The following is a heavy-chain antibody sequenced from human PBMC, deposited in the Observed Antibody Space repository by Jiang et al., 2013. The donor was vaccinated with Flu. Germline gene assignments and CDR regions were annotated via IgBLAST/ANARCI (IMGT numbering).Heavy chain of an antibody. J-gene: IGHJ4*02. Sequence: WVAVIWYDGSNKYYADSVKGRFTISRDNSKNTLYLQMNSLRAEDTAVYYCARDRTTAIPPHGFDYWGQGTLVTVSS. V-gene: IGHV3-33*01. CDR3: ARDRTTAIPPHGFDY. D-gene: IGHD2-2*02. CDR2: IWYDGSNK.